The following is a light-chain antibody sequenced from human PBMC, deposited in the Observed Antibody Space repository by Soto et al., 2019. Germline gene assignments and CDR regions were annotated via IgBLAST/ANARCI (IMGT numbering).Light chain of an antibody. CDR2: GAS. V-gene: IGKV3-20*01. J-gene: IGKJ2*01. Sequence: VLPQSQDTLYLAPGDRATLSCRAKQSVRSTFLAWYQQNPGHAPRLRIYGASNRSAGIPERFSGSASGTDFSLTISRLETDAAAVYYCQQYHDSPRISFGQGTTLQIK. CDR1: QSVRSTF. CDR3: QQYHDSPRIS.